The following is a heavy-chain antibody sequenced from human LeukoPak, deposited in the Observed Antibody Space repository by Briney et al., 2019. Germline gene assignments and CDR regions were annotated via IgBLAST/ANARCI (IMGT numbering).Heavy chain of an antibody. J-gene: IGHJ4*02. CDR1: GASISSTNW. CDR2: INHSGST. CDR3: ARATRQSHYYYGKTTGPFDY. V-gene: IGHV4-4*02. D-gene: IGHD3-10*01. Sequence: SETLSLTCAVSGASISSTNWWSWVRQPPGKGLEWIGEINHSGSTNYNPSLKSRVTISVDTSKNQFSLKLSSVTAADTAVYYCARATRQSHYYYGKTTGPFDYWGQGTLVTVSS.